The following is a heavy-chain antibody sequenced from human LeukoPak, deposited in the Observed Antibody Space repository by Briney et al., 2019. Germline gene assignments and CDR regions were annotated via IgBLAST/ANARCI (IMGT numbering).Heavy chain of an antibody. J-gene: IGHJ4*02. CDR2: ISSSGSTI. CDR3: ARSYSSSSTFDY. D-gene: IGHD6-6*01. CDR1: GFTFDDYG. Sequence: GGSLRLSCAASGFTFDDYGMSWIRQAPGKGLEWVSYISSSGSTIYYADSVKGRFTISRDNAKNSLYLQMNSLRAEDTAVYYCARSYSSSSTFDYWGQGTLVTVSS. V-gene: IGHV3-11*04.